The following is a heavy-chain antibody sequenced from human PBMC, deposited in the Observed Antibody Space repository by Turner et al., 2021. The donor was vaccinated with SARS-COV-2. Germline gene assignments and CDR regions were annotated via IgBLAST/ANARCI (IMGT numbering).Heavy chain of an antibody. CDR3: ARQATGQGLDY. D-gene: IGHD3-10*01. CDR2: ISYSGTT. V-gene: IGHV4-39*01. J-gene: IGHJ4*02. CDR1: GCSISSSSYF. Sequence: QVQLQESGPGLVKPSETLSLTCTVSGCSISSSSYFWGWIRQHPTKELEGIGSISYSGTTYYNPTVKIRVSINIDPSKKQFSLNRTSVTAADSSLFYCARQATGQGLDYWGQGILVTVSS.